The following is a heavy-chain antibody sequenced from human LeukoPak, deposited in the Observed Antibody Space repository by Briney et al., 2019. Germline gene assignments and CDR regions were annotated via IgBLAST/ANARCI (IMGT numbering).Heavy chain of an antibody. CDR1: GGSFSGYY. J-gene: IGHJ4*02. V-gene: IGHV4-34*01. Sequence: SETLSLTCAVYGGSFSGYYWSWIRQPPGKGLEWIGEINHSGSTNYNPSLKSRVTISVDTSKNQFSLKLSSVTAADTAVYYCARTHCSSTSCYAGSDYWGQGTLVTVSS. D-gene: IGHD2-2*01. CDR3: ARTHCSSTSCYAGSDY. CDR2: INHSGST.